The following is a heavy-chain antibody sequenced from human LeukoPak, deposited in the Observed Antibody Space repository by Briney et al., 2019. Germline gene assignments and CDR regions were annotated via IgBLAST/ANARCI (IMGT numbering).Heavy chain of an antibody. D-gene: IGHD5-18*01. Sequence: PGRSLRLSCAASGFTFDDYAMHWVRQAPGKGLEWVSGISWNSGNIGYADSVKGRFTISRDNAKNSLYLQMNSLRAEDMALYYCAKGHVDTAFGFFDYWGQGTLVTVSS. CDR1: GFTFDDYA. CDR3: AKGHVDTAFGFFDY. CDR2: ISWNSGNI. V-gene: IGHV3-9*03. J-gene: IGHJ4*02.